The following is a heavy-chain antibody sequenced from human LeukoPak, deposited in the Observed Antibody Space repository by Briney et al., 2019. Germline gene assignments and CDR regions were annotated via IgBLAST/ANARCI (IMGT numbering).Heavy chain of an antibody. CDR1: GFTFTKYR. J-gene: IGHJ4*02. D-gene: IGHD1-1*01. V-gene: IGHV3-21*01. CDR2: TSSSSTYI. CDR3: ARGDNLDY. Sequence: PGGSLRLSCAASGFTFTKYRMNWVRQAPGKGLECVSSTSSSSTYIYYADSMKGRFTISRDNAKNSLYLQMNSLRAEDTAVYYCARGDNLDYWGQGTLVTVSS.